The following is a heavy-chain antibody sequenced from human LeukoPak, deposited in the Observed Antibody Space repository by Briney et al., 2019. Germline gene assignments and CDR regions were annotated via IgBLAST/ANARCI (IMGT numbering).Heavy chain of an antibody. CDR1: GFTFSSYW. CDR2: IRQAGNEK. J-gene: IGHJ4*02. D-gene: IGHD3-22*01. V-gene: IGHV3-7*01. CDR3: ARDRYYDSSGYSN. Sequence: GSLRLSCTASGFTFSSYWMSWVRQAPGKGLEWVASIRQAGNEKFYVDAVKGRFTISRDNTKNSVSLQMNSLRAEDTAVYYCARDRYYDSSGYSNRGQGTLVTVSS.